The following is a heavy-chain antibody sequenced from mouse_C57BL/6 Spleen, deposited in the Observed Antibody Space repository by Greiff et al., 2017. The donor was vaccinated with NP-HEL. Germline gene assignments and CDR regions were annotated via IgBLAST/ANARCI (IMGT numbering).Heavy chain of an antibody. CDR1: GYTFTDYY. V-gene: IGHV1-19*01. CDR3: ARGPYYGSSYCYAMDY. D-gene: IGHD1-1*01. Sequence: EVQLQQSGPVLVKPGASVKMSCKASGYTFTDYYMNWVKQSHGKSLEWIGVINPYNGGTSYNQKFKGKATLTVDKSSSTAYMELNSLTSEDSAVYYCARGPYYGSSYCYAMDYWGQGTSVTVSS. J-gene: IGHJ4*01. CDR2: INPYNGGT.